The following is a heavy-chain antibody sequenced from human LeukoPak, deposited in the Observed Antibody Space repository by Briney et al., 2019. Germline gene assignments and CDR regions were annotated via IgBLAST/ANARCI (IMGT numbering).Heavy chain of an antibody. J-gene: IGHJ4*02. V-gene: IGHV3-30*02. D-gene: IGHD3-22*01. CDR1: GFTFSSYG. Sequence: GGSLRLSCAASGFTFSSYGMHWVRRAPGKGLEWVAFIRYDGSNKYYADSVKGRFTISRDNSKNTLYLQMNSLRAEDTAVYYCAKEMYYYDSSGYRHAYFDYWGQGTLITVSS. CDR2: IRYDGSNK. CDR3: AKEMYYYDSSGYRHAYFDY.